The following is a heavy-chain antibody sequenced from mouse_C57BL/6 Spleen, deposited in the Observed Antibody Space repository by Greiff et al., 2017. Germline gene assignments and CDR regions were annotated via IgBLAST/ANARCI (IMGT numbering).Heavy chain of an antibody. V-gene: IGHV1-18*01. Sequence: VQLQQSGPELVKPGASVKIPCKASGYTFTDYNMDWVKQSHGKSLEWIGDINPNNGGTIYNQKFKGKATLTVDKSSSTAYMELRSLTSEDTAVYYCARRVYGNYDWFAYWGQGTLVTVSA. D-gene: IGHD2-1*01. J-gene: IGHJ3*01. CDR1: GYTFTDYN. CDR3: ARRVYGNYDWFAY. CDR2: INPNNGGT.